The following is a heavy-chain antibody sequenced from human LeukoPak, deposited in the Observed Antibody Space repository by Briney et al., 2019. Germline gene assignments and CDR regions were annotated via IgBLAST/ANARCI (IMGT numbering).Heavy chain of an antibody. Sequence: SGGSLRLSCAASGFTFSNYWMHSVRQAPRKGRLWVSRINSEGSSTTSADSVKSRFTISRDNANNTLYLQMNSLRAEDTAVYYCAKGGATVIEYWGQGTLVTVSS. V-gene: IGHV3-74*01. J-gene: IGHJ4*02. CDR3: AKGGATVIEY. CDR2: INSEGSST. D-gene: IGHD4-17*01. CDR1: GFTFSNYW.